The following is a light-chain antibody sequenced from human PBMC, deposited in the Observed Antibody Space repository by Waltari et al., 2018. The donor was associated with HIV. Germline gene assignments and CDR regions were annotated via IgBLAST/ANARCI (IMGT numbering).Light chain of an antibody. Sequence: DIQMIQSPSSLSASVGDTVTITCRASQSISSSLNWYPQKPGKAPKLLIYAASSFQSGVSSRFSGSGSGTDFTLTVSSLQPEDFATYICQQSYSLPRTFGQGTKVEIK. CDR1: QSISSS. V-gene: IGKV1-39*01. CDR2: AAS. CDR3: QQSYSLPRT. J-gene: IGKJ1*01.